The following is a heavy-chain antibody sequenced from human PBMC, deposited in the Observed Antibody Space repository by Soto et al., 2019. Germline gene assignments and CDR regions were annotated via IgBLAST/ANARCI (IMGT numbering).Heavy chain of an antibody. CDR3: ARAWTATAGWANWFDR. D-gene: IGHD6-13*01. CDR2: IHYSGST. V-gene: IGHV4-31*03. CDR1: GGSISGEGYY. Sequence: QVQLQELGPGLVEPSQTLSLTCTVSGGSISGEGYYWSWIRQYSGRGLEWIGYIHYSGSTYSNPSLKSRVTISVDMSKTQFFLKLTSVTAADTAVYYCARAWTATAGWANWFDRWGQGTLVTVSS. J-gene: IGHJ5*02.